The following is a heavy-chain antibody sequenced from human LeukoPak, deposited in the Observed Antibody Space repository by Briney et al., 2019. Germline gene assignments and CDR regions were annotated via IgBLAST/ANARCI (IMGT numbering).Heavy chain of an antibody. CDR1: GYSFTSYW. CDR2: IFPGDSDT. J-gene: IGHJ4*02. CDR3: ATSESQTKFDY. V-gene: IGHV5-51*01. Sequence: GESLKISCKGSGYSFTSYWIGWVRQMPGKGLEWMGLIFPGDSDTIYNPSFRGQVTISADKSITTAYLQWSSLKASDTAMYYCATSESQTKFDYWGQGTLVTASS. D-gene: IGHD1/OR15-1a*01.